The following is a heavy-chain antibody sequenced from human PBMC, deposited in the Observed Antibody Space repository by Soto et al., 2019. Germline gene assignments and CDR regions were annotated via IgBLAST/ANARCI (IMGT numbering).Heavy chain of an antibody. V-gene: IGHV3-74*01. D-gene: IGHD6-19*01. CDR2: INSDGSST. J-gene: IGHJ4*02. Sequence: EVQLVESGGGLVQPGGSLRLSCAASGFTFSSYWMHWIRQAPGKGLVWVSRINSDGSSTSYADSVKGRFTISRDNAKNTLYLQMNSLRAEDTAVYYCAVAVAGPTAIGYWGQGTLVTVSS. CDR1: GFTFSSYW. CDR3: AVAVAGPTAIGY.